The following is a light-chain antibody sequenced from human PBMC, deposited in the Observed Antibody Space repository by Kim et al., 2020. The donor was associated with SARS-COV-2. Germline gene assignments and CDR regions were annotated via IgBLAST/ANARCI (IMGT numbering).Light chain of an antibody. J-gene: IGKJ4*01. CDR1: QGINSL. CDR3: QQANNFPLT. Sequence: DIQMTQSPSSVSASVGDRVTITCRASQGINSLLAWYQQKPGKAPKLLIFPASSLESGVPSRFSGSGSGTDFTLTISSLQPGDFATYFCQQANNFPLTFGGGTKVDIK. V-gene: IGKV1-12*01. CDR2: PAS.